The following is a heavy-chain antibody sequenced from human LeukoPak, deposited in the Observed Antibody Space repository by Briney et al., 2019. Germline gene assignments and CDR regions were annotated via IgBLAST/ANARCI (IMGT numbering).Heavy chain of an antibody. CDR2: INPNSGGT. J-gene: IGHJ4*02. Sequence: ASVKVSCKASGYTFTGYYMHWLRQAPGQGLEWMGWINPNSGGTNDAQKFQGRVTMTRDTSISTAYMELSRLRSDDTAVYYCARGLEGDYVWGSYRRQHWGQGTLVTVSS. D-gene: IGHD3-16*02. V-gene: IGHV1-2*02. CDR1: GYTFTGYY. CDR3: ARGLEGDYVWGSYRRQH.